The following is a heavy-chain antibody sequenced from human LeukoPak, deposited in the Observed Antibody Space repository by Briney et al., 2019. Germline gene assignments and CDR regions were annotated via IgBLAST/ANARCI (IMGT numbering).Heavy chain of an antibody. CDR1: GFTFSSYS. J-gene: IGHJ4*02. CDR3: ARDLKRDVDTAMVSGDY. V-gene: IGHV3-21*01. D-gene: IGHD5-18*01. CDR2: ISSSSSYI. Sequence: GRSLRLSCAASGFTFSSYSMNWVRQAPGKGLEWVSSISSSSSYIYYADSVRGRFTISRDNAKNSLYLQMNSLRAEDTAVYYCARDLKRDVDTAMVSGDYWGQGTLVTVSS.